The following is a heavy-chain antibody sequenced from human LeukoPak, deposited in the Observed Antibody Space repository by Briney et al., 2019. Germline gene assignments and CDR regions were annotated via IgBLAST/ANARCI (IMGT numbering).Heavy chain of an antibody. J-gene: IGHJ4*02. CDR3: ARSYDSRGYFFHFDF. V-gene: IGHV3-48*03. CDR2: TSISGQTT. Sequence: GGSLRLSCAASGFAFRNYEMNWVRQAPGKGLEWIAYTSISGQTTYYAASVKGRFTISRDKAKNSVDLQMISLRPEDTAVYYCARSYDSRGYFFHFDFWGQGTLVTVAS. CDR1: GFAFRNYE. D-gene: IGHD3-22*01.